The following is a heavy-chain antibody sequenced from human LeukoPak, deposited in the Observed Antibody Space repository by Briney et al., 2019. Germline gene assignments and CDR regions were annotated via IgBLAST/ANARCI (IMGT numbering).Heavy chain of an antibody. D-gene: IGHD5-12*01. J-gene: IGHJ4*02. CDR1: GGPTNTYC. CDR2: IYPSGST. Sequence: SETLSLTCTVSGGPTNTYCWSWLRQPAEKGLEWIGRIYPSGSTYYNPSLKSRVTISIDKSKNQFSLRLTSVTAADTAVYYCARDRSGYSEYYFDSWGQGTLVTVSS. CDR3: ARDRSGYSEYYFDS. V-gene: IGHV4-4*07.